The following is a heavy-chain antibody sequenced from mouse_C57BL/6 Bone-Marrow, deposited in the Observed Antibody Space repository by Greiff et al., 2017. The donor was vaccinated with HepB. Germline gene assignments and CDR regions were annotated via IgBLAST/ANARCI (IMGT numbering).Heavy chain of an antibody. CDR2: IHPNSGST. CDR1: GYTFTSYW. CDR3: AREEGFYYYGSSYVRVWFAY. Sequence: VKLQQPGAELVKPGASVKLSCKASGYTFTSYWMHWVKQRPGQGLEWIGMIHPNSGSTNYNEKFKSKATLTVDKSSSTAYMRLSSLTSEDSAVYYCAREEGFYYYGSSYVRVWFAYWGQGTLVTVSA. J-gene: IGHJ3*01. V-gene: IGHV1-64*01. D-gene: IGHD1-1*01.